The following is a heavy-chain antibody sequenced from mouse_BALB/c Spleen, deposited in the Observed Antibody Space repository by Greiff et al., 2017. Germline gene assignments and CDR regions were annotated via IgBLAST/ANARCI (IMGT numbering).Heavy chain of an antibody. CDR3: ARYYGNSYYAMDY. CDR1: GFSLTSYG. V-gene: IGHV2-9*02. J-gene: IGHJ4*01. CDR2: IWAGGST. Sequence: VQVVESGPGLVAPSQSLSITCTVSGFSLTSYGVHWVRQPPGKGLEWLGVIWAGGSTNYNSALMSRLSISKDNSKSQVFLKMNSLQTDDTAMYYCARYYGNSYYAMDYWGQGTSVTVSS. D-gene: IGHD2-1*01.